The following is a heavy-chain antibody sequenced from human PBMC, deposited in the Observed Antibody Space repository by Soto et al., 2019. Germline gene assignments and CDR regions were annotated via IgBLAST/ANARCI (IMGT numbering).Heavy chain of an antibody. V-gene: IGHV1-18*01. Sequence: ASVKVSCKASGYTFTSYGISWVRQAPGQGLEWMGWISAFNGNTYYAQKLQGRVTMTTDTSTSTAYMELRSLRSDDTAVYYCAMNYDSSGIGRPFSIRAQRTPVTVSS. CDR2: ISAFNGNT. J-gene: IGHJ4*02. CDR3: AMNYDSSGIGRPFSI. CDR1: GYTFTSYG. D-gene: IGHD3-22*01.